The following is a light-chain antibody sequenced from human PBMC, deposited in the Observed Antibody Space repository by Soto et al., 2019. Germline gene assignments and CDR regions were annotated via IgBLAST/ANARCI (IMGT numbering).Light chain of an antibody. CDR3: QQLNSYPIT. CDR1: KGFGSY. V-gene: IGKV1-9*01. Sequence: DIQLTQSPSFLSPSLEARVTIPCRPSKGFGSYLAWYQQKPGKAPKLLIYAASTLQSGVPSRFSGSGSGTEFTLTISSLQPEDFATYYCQQLNSYPITFGQGTRLEIK. J-gene: IGKJ5*01. CDR2: AAS.